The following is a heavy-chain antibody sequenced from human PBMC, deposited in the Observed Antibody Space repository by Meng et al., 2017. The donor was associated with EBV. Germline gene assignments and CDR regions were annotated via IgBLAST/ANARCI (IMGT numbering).Heavy chain of an antibody. Sequence: QVQVVPAAAEVKKPGSSVQVSCKTSGGPFRYYAISWVRQAPGQGLEWLGGFLPRLGAPNYAQKFHGRVKITADESTSTHYMDLSSLRSEDTAIYYCASESGRGYTPDYWGQGTLVTVSS. CDR2: FLPRLGAP. CDR1: GGPFRYYA. J-gene: IGHJ4*02. CDR3: ASESGRGYTPDY. D-gene: IGHD3-10*01. V-gene: IGHV1-69*01.